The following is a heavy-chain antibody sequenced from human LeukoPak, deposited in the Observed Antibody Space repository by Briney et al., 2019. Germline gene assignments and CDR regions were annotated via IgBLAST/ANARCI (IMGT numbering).Heavy chain of an antibody. V-gene: IGHV4-34*01. CDR1: GGSFSGYY. J-gene: IGHJ4*02. CDR2: INHSGST. Sequence: SQTLSLTCAVYGGSFSGYYWSWIRQPPGKGLEWIGEINHSGSTNYNPSLKSRVTISVDTSKNQFSLKLSSVTAADTAVYYCARGKNYDFWSGYIYYFDYWGQGTLVTV. CDR3: ARGKNYDFWSGYIYYFDY. D-gene: IGHD3-3*01.